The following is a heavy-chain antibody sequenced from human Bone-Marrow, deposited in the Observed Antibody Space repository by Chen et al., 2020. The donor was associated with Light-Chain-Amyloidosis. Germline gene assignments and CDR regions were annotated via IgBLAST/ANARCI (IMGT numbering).Heavy chain of an antibody. CDR1: GGTFNRYC. J-gene: IGHJ5*02. V-gene: IGHV1-69*01. CDR2: IIPMFGKA. D-gene: IGHD3-3*01. CDR3: ARDETPIFGVVTYNWFDP. Sequence: QVQLVQSGAEVKKPGTSVKDTCSAAGGTFNRYCVSWIRQAPGQGLGWMGWIIPMFGKAHYAQKFQGGVTMTADESTNTAYMELSRLGXEXXAVYYCARDETPIFGVVTYNWFDPWGQGTLVTVSS.